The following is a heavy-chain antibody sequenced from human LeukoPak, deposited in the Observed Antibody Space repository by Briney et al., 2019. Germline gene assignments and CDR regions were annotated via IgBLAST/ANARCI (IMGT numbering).Heavy chain of an antibody. V-gene: IGHV1-18*01. J-gene: IGHJ4*02. CDR2: ISGYNGNT. D-gene: IGHD3-22*01. CDR1: GYTFTNYG. CDR3: ARDRRLYYYDSSAGFDY. Sequence: ASVKVSCKASGYTFTNYGISWVRQAPGQGLEWMGWISGYNGNTNYAQKLQGRVTMTTDTSTSTAYMELRSLRSDDTAVYYRARDRRLYYYDSSAGFDYWGQGTLVTVSS.